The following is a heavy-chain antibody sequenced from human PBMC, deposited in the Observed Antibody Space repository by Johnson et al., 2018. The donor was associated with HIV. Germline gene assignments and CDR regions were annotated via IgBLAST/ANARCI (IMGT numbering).Heavy chain of an antibody. Sequence: QVQLVESGGGVVRPGGSLRLSCAASGFTFDDYGMNWVRQAPGKGLEWVAGVTYDGSNKYYADSVKGRFTISRDNATNSLSLQMNSLRAEDTAVYYWARGGSMWYESGGYADVCDIWGQGTMVTVSS. CDR3: ARGGSMWYESGGYADVCDI. V-gene: IGHV3-30*03. J-gene: IGHJ3*02. CDR1: GFTFDDYG. D-gene: IGHD5-12*01. CDR2: VTYDGSNK.